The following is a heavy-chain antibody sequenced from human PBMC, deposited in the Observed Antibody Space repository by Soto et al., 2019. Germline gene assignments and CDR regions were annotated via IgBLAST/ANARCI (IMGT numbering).Heavy chain of an antibody. V-gene: IGHV4-31*03. Sequence: QEQLQESGPGLANLSETPSLTCSVSGGSINTWTYYWTWLGQRPGKGLDWIGNIYSNGNTYYSPPPESRLSLSVDTSTTRFPMILTPVTASDTAVYHCATETSTHVFGSWCPGTLGTVSS. J-gene: IGHJ1*01. CDR1: GGSINTWTYY. CDR3: ATETSTHVFGS. CDR2: IYSNGNT. D-gene: IGHD2-2*01.